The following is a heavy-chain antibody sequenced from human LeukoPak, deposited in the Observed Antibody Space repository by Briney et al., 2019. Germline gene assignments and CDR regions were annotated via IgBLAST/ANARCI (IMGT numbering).Heavy chain of an antibody. CDR2: IIPIFGTA. CDR1: GGTFSSYA. CDR3: ARDGIAARTDPFDY. J-gene: IGHJ4*02. D-gene: IGHD6-6*01. Sequence: SVKVSCKASGGTFSSYAISWVRQAPGQGLEWMGRIIPIFGTANYAQKFQGRVTITTDESTSTDYMELSSLRSEDTAVYYCARDGIAARTDPFDYWGQGTLVTVSS. V-gene: IGHV1-69*05.